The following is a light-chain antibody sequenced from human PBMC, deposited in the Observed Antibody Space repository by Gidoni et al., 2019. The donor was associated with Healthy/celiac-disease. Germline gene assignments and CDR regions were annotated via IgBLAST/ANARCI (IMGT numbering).Light chain of an antibody. CDR1: QSVSSSN. Sequence: EIVLTQSPGTLSLSPGERATLSCRASQSVSSSNLAWYQQNPGQAPRLLIYGASSRATRIPDRFSGSGSGTDFTLTISRLEPEDFAVYYCRQYGSSITFGPGTKVDIK. CDR3: RQYGSSIT. CDR2: GAS. J-gene: IGKJ3*01. V-gene: IGKV3-20*01.